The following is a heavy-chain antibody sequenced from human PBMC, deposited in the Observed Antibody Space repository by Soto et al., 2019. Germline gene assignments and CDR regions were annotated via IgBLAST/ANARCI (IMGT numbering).Heavy chain of an antibody. CDR2: IIPIFGTA. CDR1: GVTFSSYA. V-gene: IGHV1-69*13. J-gene: IGHJ3*02. Sequence: SVKVSCKASGVTFSSYAISWVRQAPGQGLEWMGWIIPIFGTANYAQKLQGRVTITADESTSTAYMELSSLRSEDTAVYYCASGQGYSSCWLGAFEIGGQGTMVTVSS. CDR3: ASGQGYSSCWLGAFEI. D-gene: IGHD6-19*01.